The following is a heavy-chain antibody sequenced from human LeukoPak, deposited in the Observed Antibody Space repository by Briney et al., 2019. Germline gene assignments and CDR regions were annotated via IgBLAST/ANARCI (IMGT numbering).Heavy chain of an antibody. J-gene: IGHJ4*02. Sequence: GGSLRLSCAASGFTFSSYWMHWVRQAPGKGLVWVSRIYSDGRSTNYADSVKGRFTISRDNSKNTLYLQMNSLRAEDMAVYYCARALDGSGSRSFDYWGQGTLVTVSS. CDR3: ARALDGSGSRSFDY. CDR1: GFTFSSYW. V-gene: IGHV3-74*01. CDR2: IYSDGRST. D-gene: IGHD3-10*01.